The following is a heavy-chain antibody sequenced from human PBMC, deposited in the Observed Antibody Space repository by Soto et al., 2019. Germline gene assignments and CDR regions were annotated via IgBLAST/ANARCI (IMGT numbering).Heavy chain of an antibody. V-gene: IGHV3-7*04. D-gene: IGHD3-10*01. CDR3: ARETQYYAA. J-gene: IGHJ4*02. Sequence: EMQLVDSGGGLVQPGDSLRLSCAASGFSFSNYWMAWVRQAPGKGLEWVANINEDGSQYIYVESVKGRFTISRDNAKKSLYLKMSSLRAEDTAVYYCARETQYYAAWGQGTLVTVSS. CDR1: GFSFSNYW. CDR2: INEDGSQY.